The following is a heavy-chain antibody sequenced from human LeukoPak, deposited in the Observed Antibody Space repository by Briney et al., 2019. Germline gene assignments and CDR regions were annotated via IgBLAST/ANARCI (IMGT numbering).Heavy chain of an antibody. V-gene: IGHV3-21*01. CDR3: ASSSGDGDWFDP. D-gene: IGHD7-27*01. CDR2: ISSSSSCI. J-gene: IGHJ5*02. CDR1: GFTFSSYS. Sequence: GGSLRLSCAASGFTFSSYSMNWVRQAPGKGLEWVSSISSSSSCIYYADSVKGRFTISRDNAKNSLYLQMNSLRAEDTAVYYCASSSGDGDWFDPWGQGTLVTVSS.